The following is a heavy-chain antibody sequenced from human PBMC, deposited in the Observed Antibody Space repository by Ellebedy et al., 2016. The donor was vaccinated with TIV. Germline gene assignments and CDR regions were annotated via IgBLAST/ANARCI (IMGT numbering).Heavy chain of an antibody. CDR2: IYSGGST. J-gene: IGHJ4*02. D-gene: IGHD3-10*01. CDR3: ARDLVRGGTY. Sequence: PSETLSLTCAASGFTVSSNYMSWVRQAPGKGLEWVSVIYSGGSTYYADSVKGRFTISRDNSKNTLYLQMNSLRAEDTAVYYCARDLVRGGTYWGQGTLVTVSS. V-gene: IGHV3-53*01. CDR1: GFTVSSNY.